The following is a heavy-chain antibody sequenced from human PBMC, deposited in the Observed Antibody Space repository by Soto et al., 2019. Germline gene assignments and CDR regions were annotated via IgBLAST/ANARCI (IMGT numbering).Heavy chain of an antibody. CDR2: IHHSGST. J-gene: IGHJ6*02. V-gene: IGHV4-34*01. CDR1: EECCNGYY. CDR3: ARGKRGICWYRGEEKYNYYAMAV. Sequence: SENLSLTCTAYEECCNGYYWTWIRQPPGKGMEWIGEIHHSGSTNYNPSLKSRVTFSIDTSKRQFSLKVRSVTAADTAVYYCARGKRGICWYRGEEKYNYYAMAVWSQGPPVT. D-gene: IGHD6-13*01.